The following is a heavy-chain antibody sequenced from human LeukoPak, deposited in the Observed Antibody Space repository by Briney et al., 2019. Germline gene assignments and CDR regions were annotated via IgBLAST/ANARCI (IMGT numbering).Heavy chain of an antibody. Sequence: GGSLRLSCAASGFNFSIYGMHWVRQAPGKGLEWVTFVRYDQSATVYADSVQGRFAISRDNSKNTVYLQMNSLRVEDTALYFCVKDQGECPGSRCYLRFLEYWGQGTLVIVSS. D-gene: IGHD3-3*01. CDR3: VKDQGECPGSRCYLRFLEY. CDR1: GFNFSIYG. J-gene: IGHJ4*02. V-gene: IGHV3-30*02. CDR2: VRYDQSAT.